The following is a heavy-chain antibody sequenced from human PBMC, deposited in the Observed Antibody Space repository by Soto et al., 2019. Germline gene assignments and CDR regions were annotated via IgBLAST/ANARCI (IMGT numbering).Heavy chain of an antibody. CDR2: IDYSGST. V-gene: IGHV4-31*03. CDR1: GGSISSGGYY. D-gene: IGHD6-13*01. Sequence: QVQLQESGPGLVKPSQTLSLTCTVSGGSISSGGYYWSWIRQHPGKGLEWIGYIDYSGSTYYNPSLTSRVTISVDTSKNQCSLKLSSVTAADTAVYYCARAAHYSSPFRWFDPWGQGTLVTVSS. J-gene: IGHJ5*02. CDR3: ARAAHYSSPFRWFDP.